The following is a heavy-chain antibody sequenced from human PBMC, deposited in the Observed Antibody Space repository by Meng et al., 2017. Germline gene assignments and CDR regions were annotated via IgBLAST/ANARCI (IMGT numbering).Heavy chain of an antibody. J-gene: IGHJ4*02. CDR1: GFTFSSYA. V-gene: IGHV3-30*04. D-gene: IGHD3-22*01. Sequence: GESLKISCAASGFTFSSYAMHWVRQAPGKGLEWVAVISYDGSNKYYADSVKGRFTISRDNSKNTLYLQMNSLRAEDTAVYYCARDTYYYDSSGLDWGQGTLVTVSS. CDR3: ARDTYYYDSSGLD. CDR2: ISYDGSNK.